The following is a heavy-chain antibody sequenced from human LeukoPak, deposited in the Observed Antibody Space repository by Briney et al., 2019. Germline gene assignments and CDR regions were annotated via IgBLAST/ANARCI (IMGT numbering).Heavy chain of an antibody. CDR1: GFTFSSYA. J-gene: IGHJ4*02. V-gene: IGHV3-30-3*02. D-gene: IGHD3-3*01. CDR2: ISYDGSGK. Sequence: GGSLRLSCAASGFTFSSYAMHWVRQAPGKGLEWVAVISYDGSGKYYADSVKGRFTISRDNSKNTLYLQMNSLRAEDTAVYYCAKFPLRRDYDFWSGYPRFDYWGQGTLVTVSS. CDR3: AKFPLRRDYDFWSGYPRFDY.